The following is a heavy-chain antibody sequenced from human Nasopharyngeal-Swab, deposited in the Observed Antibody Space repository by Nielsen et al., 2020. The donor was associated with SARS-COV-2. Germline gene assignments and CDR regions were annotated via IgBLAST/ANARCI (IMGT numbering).Heavy chain of an antibody. J-gene: IGHJ3*02. V-gene: IGHV3-64D*06. CDR1: GFTFSSYA. CDR2: ISSNGGST. Sequence: GESLKISCSASGFTFSSYAMHWVRQTPGKGLEYVSAISSNGGSTYYADSVKGRFTISRDNSKNTLYLQMSSLRAEDTAVYYCARGDRYGGNALDAFDIWGQGTMVTVSS. CDR3: ARGDRYGGNALDAFDI. D-gene: IGHD4-23*01.